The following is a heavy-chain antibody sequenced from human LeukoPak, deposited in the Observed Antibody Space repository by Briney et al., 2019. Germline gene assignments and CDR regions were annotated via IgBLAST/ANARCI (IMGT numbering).Heavy chain of an antibody. D-gene: IGHD1-26*01. J-gene: IGHJ6*03. V-gene: IGHV1-69*05. Sequence: ASVKVSCKSSGDIFNSYSVSWVRQAPGQGLEWMGGIILMFGSADYAQKFQGRVTISTDQSTTIVYMELSSLTFEDTAVYYCARVGRGRGSLPNSHYYMDVWGKGTTVTVSS. CDR1: GDIFNSYS. CDR2: IILMFGSA. CDR3: ARVGRGRGSLPNSHYYMDV.